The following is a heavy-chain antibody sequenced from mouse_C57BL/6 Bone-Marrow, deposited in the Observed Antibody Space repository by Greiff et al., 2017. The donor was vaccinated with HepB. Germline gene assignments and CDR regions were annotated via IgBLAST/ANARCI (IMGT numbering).Heavy chain of an antibody. J-gene: IGHJ2*01. D-gene: IGHD2-3*01. CDR1: GYTFTRYW. CDR2: INPSSGYT. CDR3: ARSGEYDPFDY. V-gene: IGHV1-7*01. Sequence: QVQLQQSGAELANPGASVKLSCKAFGYTFTRYWMHWVNQRLGQGLEWIGYINPSSGYTKYNQKFKDKATLTADKSSSTAYMQLSSLTYEDSAVYYCARSGEYDPFDYWGQGTTLTVSS.